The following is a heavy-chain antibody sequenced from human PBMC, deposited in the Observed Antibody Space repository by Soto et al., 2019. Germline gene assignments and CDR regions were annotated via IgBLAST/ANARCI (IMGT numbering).Heavy chain of an antibody. CDR2: IYYSGST. J-gene: IGHJ6*03. D-gene: IGHD2-2*01. CDR3: ARLGYCSSTSGYDWDGYYYYYMYV. V-gene: IGHV4-59*08. CDR1: GGSISSYY. Sequence: PSETLSLTCTVSGGSISSYYWSWIRQPPGKGLEWIGYIYYSGSTNYNPSLKSRVTISVDTSKNQFSLKLSSVTAADTAVYYCARLGYCSSTSGYDWDGYYYYYMYVWGKGTTVTVAS.